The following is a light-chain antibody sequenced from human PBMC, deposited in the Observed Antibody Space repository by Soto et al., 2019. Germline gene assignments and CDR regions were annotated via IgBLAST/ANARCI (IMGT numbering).Light chain of an antibody. CDR3: QQYHSIPWT. CDR2: WAS. Sequence: DIVMTQSPDSLAVSLGERATINCKSSQSLLHRRDNNNYLAWYQQKPGQPPKLLLYWASTRESGVPDRFSVSGSGTDFTLTISNLQAADVAIYYCQQYHSIPWTFGQGTKVEMK. J-gene: IGKJ1*01. V-gene: IGKV4-1*01. CDR1: QSLLHRRDNNNY.